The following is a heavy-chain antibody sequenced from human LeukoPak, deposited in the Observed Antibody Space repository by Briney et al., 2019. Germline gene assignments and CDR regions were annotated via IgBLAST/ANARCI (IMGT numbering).Heavy chain of an antibody. CDR3: ARGRPHGNDY. V-gene: IGHV3-74*01. CDR2: IASDGSST. CDR1: GFTFSSYW. Sequence: PGGSLRLSCAASGFTFSSYWMNWVRQAPGKGLVWVSRIASDGSSTTYADSVKGRFSISRDNAKNTLYLHMSSLRVEDTAVYYCARGRPHGNDYWGQGTLVTVSS. D-gene: IGHD4-23*01. J-gene: IGHJ4*02.